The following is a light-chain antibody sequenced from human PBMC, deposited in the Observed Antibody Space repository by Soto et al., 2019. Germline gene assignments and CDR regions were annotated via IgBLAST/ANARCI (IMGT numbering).Light chain of an antibody. CDR3: QQYNSYWT. CDR2: KAS. CDR1: QSISSW. Sequence: DIQTTQSPSTLSASVGDRVTITCRASQSISSWLAWYQQKPGKAPKLLIYKASSLESGVPSRFGGSGSGTEFTLTISSLQPDDFATYYCQQYNSYWTFGQGTKVDNK. J-gene: IGKJ1*01. V-gene: IGKV1-5*03.